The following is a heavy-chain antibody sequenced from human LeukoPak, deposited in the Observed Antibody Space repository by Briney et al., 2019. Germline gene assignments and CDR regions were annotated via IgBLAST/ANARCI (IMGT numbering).Heavy chain of an antibody. J-gene: IGHJ1*01. CDR2: ISPSGGIT. Sequence: GGSLRLSCAASGFTFSIHGMNWVRQAPGKGLEWVSGISPSGGITYYTDSVKGRFTISRDNSKNTQSLQMNSLRAEDTAVYYCAKDDDWGRYKHWGQGTLVTVSS. CDR3: AKDDDWGRYKH. V-gene: IGHV3-23*01. D-gene: IGHD3-16*01. CDR1: GFTFSIHG.